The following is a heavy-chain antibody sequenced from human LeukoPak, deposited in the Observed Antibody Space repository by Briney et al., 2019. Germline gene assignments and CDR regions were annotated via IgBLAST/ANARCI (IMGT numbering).Heavy chain of an antibody. V-gene: IGHV3-30*03. D-gene: IGHD2/OR15-2a*01. CDR1: GFSVSSNY. CDR2: ISYDGSNK. J-gene: IGHJ3*02. CDR3: ARDLTNIYTTGSTYDAFDI. Sequence: GGSLRLSCAASGFSVSSNYMNWVRQAPGKGLEWVAVISYDGSNKYYADSVKGRFTISRDNSKNTLYLQMDSLRAEDTAVYYCARDLTNIYTTGSTYDAFDIWGQGTMVTVSS.